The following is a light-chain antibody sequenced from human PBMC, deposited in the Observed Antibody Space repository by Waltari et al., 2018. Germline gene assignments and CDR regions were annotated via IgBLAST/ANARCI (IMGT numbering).Light chain of an antibody. CDR2: ANN. V-gene: IGLV1-40*01. Sequence: QSVLTQPPSVSGAPGPRVTISCTGSSSNIGPSSPFPWYQHLPGTAPKVLIYANNNRPSGVPDRFSGSKSGASASLAITGLQAEDEADYYCQSFDSSLDGYVFGTGTKVTVL. J-gene: IGLJ1*01. CDR1: SSNIGPSSP. CDR3: QSFDSSLDGYV.